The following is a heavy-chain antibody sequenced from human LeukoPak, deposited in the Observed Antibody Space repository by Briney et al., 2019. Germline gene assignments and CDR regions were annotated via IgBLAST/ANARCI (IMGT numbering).Heavy chain of an antibody. D-gene: IGHD2-2*03. CDR2: IGSSGTRT. J-gene: IGHJ4*02. CDR1: GFTSTTYG. Sequence: GGSLRLSCSASGFTSTTYGMNWVRQAPGKGLEWVSGIGSSGTRTYYADSVKGRFTISSDNSKNTLYLQMNSLRDEDTAVYYCAKDSHWILFDDWGQGTLVTVSS. CDR3: AKDSHWILFDD. V-gene: IGHV3-23*01.